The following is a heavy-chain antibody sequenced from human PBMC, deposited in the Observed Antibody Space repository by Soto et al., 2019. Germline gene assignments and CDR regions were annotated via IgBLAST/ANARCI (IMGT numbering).Heavy chain of an antibody. CDR1: GGTFSSYT. CDR3: ASIAVAGNGLNWFDP. CDR2: IIPILGIA. D-gene: IGHD6-19*01. Sequence: QVQLVQSGAEVKKPGSSVKVSCKASGGTFSSYTISWVRQAPGQGLEWMGRIIPILGIANYAQKFQGRVTITADKSTSTAYMELSSLRSEDTAMYYCASIAVAGNGLNWFDPWGQGTLVTVSS. J-gene: IGHJ5*02. V-gene: IGHV1-69*02.